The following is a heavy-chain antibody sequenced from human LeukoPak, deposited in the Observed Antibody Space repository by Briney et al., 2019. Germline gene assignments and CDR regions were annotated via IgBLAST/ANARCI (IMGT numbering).Heavy chain of an antibody. CDR3: ARDANWGSRGYDSDY. CDR1: GFTFSNYN. Sequence: LTGGSLRLSCVASGFTFSNYNMKWVRQAPGKGLEWVSYISSSSSIIYYADSVKGRFTISRDNAKNSLYLQMNSLRAEDTAVYYCARDANWGSRGYDSDYWGQGTLVTVSS. CDR2: ISSSSSII. J-gene: IGHJ4*02. V-gene: IGHV3-48*04. D-gene: IGHD5-12*01.